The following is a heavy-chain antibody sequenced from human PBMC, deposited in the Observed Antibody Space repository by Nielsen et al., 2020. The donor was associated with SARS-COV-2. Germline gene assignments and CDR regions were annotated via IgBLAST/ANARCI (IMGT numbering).Heavy chain of an antibody. Sequence: GGSLGLSCAASGFTFSNFAMHWIRQAPGKGLEWMTIISYDGSNEHYADSVKGRFTISRDNSKSTVFLQMHSLKFEDTAVYYCARETLDHTSSFVDYWGQGTLVTVSS. CDR3: ARETLDHTSSFVDY. J-gene: IGHJ4*02. CDR1: GFTFSNFA. V-gene: IGHV3-30*04. CDR2: ISYDGSNE. D-gene: IGHD2-2*01.